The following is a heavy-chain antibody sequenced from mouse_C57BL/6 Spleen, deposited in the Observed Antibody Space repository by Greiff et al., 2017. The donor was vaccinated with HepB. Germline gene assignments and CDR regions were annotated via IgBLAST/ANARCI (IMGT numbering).Heavy chain of an antibody. D-gene: IGHD3-2*02. J-gene: IGHJ4*01. CDR1: GYTFTSYW. Sequence: VQLQQSGAELVMPGASVKLSCKASGYTFTSYWMHWVKQRPGQGLEWIGEIDPSDSYTNYNQKFKGKSTLTVDKSYSTAYMQLSSLTPEDSAVYYCARWGVPTAQANAMDYWGQGTSVTVSS. CDR3: ARWGVPTAQANAMDY. V-gene: IGHV1-69*01. CDR2: IDPSDSYT.